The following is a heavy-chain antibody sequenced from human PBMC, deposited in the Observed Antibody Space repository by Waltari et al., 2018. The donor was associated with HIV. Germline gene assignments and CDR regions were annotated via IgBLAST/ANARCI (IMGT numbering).Heavy chain of an antibody. J-gene: IGHJ6*03. CDR3: AREPDFSYYMDF. CDR2: IKEDGGDK. V-gene: IGHV3-7*01. CDR1: GFTF. Sequence: EVQLVESGGGFIQPGGSLRLSCAASGFTFMSWVRQAPGKGLEWGAKIKEDGGDKYYVDSVKGRFTISRDNAKNSLYLQMNSLRAEDTAVYYCAREPDFSYYMDFRGKGTTVTVS.